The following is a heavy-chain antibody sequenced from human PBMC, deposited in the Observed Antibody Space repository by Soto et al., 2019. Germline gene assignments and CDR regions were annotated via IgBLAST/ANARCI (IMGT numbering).Heavy chain of an antibody. CDR3: ARSLVFRVIDY. CDR1: GGSFSGYY. D-gene: IGHD2-8*02. J-gene: IGHJ4*02. Sequence: QVQLQQWGAGLLKPSETLSLTCAVYGGSFSGYYWSWIRQPPGKGLEWIGEINHSGSTNYNPSLKSRVTISVDTSKNQFSVKLSSVTAADTAVYYCARSLVFRVIDYWGQGTLVTVSS. CDR2: INHSGST. V-gene: IGHV4-34*01.